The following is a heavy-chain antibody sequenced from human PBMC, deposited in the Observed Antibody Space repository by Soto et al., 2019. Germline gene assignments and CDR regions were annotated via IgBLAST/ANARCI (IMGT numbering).Heavy chain of an antibody. V-gene: IGHV1-69*12. CDR2: IMPIFRTA. CDR1: VGTFSTSA. D-gene: IGHD2-8*01. Sequence: QVQVVQSGAEVKKPGSSVKVSCKTSVGTFSTSAISWVRQAPVQGLEWMGGIMPIFRTAAYAQKFQGRVNITADEPTTTAYLELSRLRSEETAVYYCARDNDRAQLGGNYYYIIDVWGQGTTVAVTS. J-gene: IGHJ6*02. CDR3: ARDNDRAQLGGNYYYIIDV.